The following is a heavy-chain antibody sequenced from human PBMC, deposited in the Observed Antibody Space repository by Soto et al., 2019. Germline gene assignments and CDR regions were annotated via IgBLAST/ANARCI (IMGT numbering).Heavy chain of an antibody. Sequence: EVQLLESGGGLVQPGGSLRLSCAASGFSFSTYAMSWVRQAPGKGLEWVSGISAGGGNTFYADSVRGRFTISRDNSKNTRNLQMSSLRAGDTALNSWARHSEYQLLSCFAPGGRGTRVTVSP. CDR3: ARHSEYQLLSCFAP. CDR2: ISAGGGNT. D-gene: IGHD2-2*01. J-gene: IGHJ5*02. V-gene: IGHV3-23*01. CDR1: GFSFSTYA.